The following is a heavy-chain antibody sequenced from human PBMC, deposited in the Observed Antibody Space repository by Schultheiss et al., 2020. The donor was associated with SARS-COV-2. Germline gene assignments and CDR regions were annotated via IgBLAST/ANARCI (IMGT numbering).Heavy chain of an antibody. CDR3: ASRYSSSSDFDY. D-gene: IGHD6-6*01. CDR2: INPNSGGT. V-gene: IGHV1-2*02. J-gene: IGHJ4*02. CDR1: GYTFTSYD. Sequence: ASVKVSCKASGYTFTSYDINWVRQATGQGLEWMGWINPNSGGTNYAQKFQGRVTMTRDTSISTAYMELSRLRSDDTAVYYCASRYSSSSDFDYWGQGTLVTVSS.